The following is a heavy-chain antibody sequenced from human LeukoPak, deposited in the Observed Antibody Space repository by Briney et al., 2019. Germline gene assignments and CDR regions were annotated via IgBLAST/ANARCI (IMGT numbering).Heavy chain of an antibody. V-gene: IGHV4-31*03. CDR2: IYYSGST. CDR1: GGSISSGGYY. Sequence: PSETLSLTCTVSGGSISSGGYYWSWIRQHPGKGLEWIGYIYYSGSTYYNPSLKSRVTISVDTSKNQFSLKLSSVTAADTAVYYCARYSGSYYRAFDIWGQGTMVTVSS. CDR3: ARYSGSYYRAFDI. J-gene: IGHJ3*02. D-gene: IGHD1-26*01.